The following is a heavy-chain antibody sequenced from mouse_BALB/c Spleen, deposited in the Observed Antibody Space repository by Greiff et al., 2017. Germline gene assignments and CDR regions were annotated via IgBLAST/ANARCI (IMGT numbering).Heavy chain of an antibody. D-gene: IGHD1-1*02. CDR2: IDPSDSYT. Sequence: QVQLQQPGAELVKPGASVKMSCKASGYTFTSYWMHWVKQRPGQGLEWIGTIDPSDSYTSYNQKFKGKATLTVDTSSSTAYMQLSSLTSEDSAVYYCTRGIYGNYAMDYWGQGTSVTVSS. V-gene: IGHV1S127*01. CDR3: TRGIYGNYAMDY. J-gene: IGHJ4*01. CDR1: GYTFTSYW.